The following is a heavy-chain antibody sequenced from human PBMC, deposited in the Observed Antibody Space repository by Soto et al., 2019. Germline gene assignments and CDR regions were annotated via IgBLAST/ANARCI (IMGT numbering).Heavy chain of an antibody. CDR1: GYTFTSYG. V-gene: IGHV1-18*01. CDR2: ISAYNGNT. Sequence: AASVKVSCKASGYTFTSYGISWVRQAPGQGLEWMGWISAYNGNTNYAQKLQGRVTMTTDTSTSTAYMELRSLRSDDTAVYYCAGGSSQNPTLLYDFWSGYYTSATPLFDYWGQGTLVTVSS. D-gene: IGHD3-3*01. J-gene: IGHJ4*02. CDR3: AGGSSQNPTLLYDFWSGYYTSATPLFDY.